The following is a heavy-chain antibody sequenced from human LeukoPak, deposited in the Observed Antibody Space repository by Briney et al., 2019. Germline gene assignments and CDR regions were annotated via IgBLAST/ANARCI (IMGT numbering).Heavy chain of an antibody. CDR3: ARANCGGDCYDWFDP. CDR2: ISYDGSNK. CDR1: GFTFSSYA. J-gene: IGHJ5*02. Sequence: GGSLRLSCAASGFTFSSYAMHWVRQAPGKGLEWVAVISYDGSNKYYADSVKGRFTISRDNSKNTLYLQMNSLRAEDTAVYYCARANCGGDCYDWFDPWGQGTLVTVSS. D-gene: IGHD2-21*02. V-gene: IGHV3-30*04.